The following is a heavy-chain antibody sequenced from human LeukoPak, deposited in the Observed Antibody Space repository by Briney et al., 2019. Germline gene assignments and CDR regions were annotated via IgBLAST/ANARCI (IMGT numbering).Heavy chain of an antibody. CDR3: TRVQAGRSGLMDV. V-gene: IGHV3-74*01. D-gene: IGHD2-8*02. Sequence: GGSLRLSCAASGFSLSGYWMHWVRQAPGKGLVWVSRIGFDGRGTTFADSVKGRFTISRDTSNTTLYLQMNSLRDEDAAVYHCTRVQAGRSGLMDVWGRGTTVTVSS. CDR1: GFSLSGYW. J-gene: IGHJ6*02. CDR2: IGFDGRGT.